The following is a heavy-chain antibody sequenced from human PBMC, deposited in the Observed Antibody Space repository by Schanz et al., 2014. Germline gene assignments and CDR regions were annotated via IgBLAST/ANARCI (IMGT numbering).Heavy chain of an antibody. CDR2: FIPILDVG. D-gene: IGHD2-2*01. Sequence: QVQLVQSGAEVKKPGSSVKVSCKASRSTFSSYTISWVRQARGQGLEWVGRFIPILDVGNYAQQFQGRVTMTTDTSTSTAYMELRSLRSDDTAVYYCARDRRRYCSTASCLHDNWFDPWGQGTLVIVSS. J-gene: IGHJ5*02. CDR3: ARDRRRYCSTASCLHDNWFDP. CDR1: RSTFSSYT. V-gene: IGHV1-69*08.